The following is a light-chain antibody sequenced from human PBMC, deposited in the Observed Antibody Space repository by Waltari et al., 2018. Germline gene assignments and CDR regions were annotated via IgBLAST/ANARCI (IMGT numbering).Light chain of an antibody. CDR1: KNVDRY. J-gene: IGKJ3*01. CDR2: SAS. Sequence: LTQSPVTLSLSPGARATLYCRASKNVDRYLAWYQQKTGQAPRLLIHSASSGATGIPDRFIGSVSGTEFTLSIRSLEPEDIGVYHCYQHSSVFTFGPGTKLEIK. CDR3: YQHSSVFT. V-gene: IGKV3-11*01.